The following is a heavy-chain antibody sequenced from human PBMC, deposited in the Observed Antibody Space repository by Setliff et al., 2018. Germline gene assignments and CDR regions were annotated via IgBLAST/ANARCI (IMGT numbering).Heavy chain of an antibody. D-gene: IGHD1-26*01. V-gene: IGHV4-61*02. J-gene: IGHJ3*01. CDR3: ARDTRIREGGTYPSDAFDL. Sequence: SETLSLTCTVSGGSISSGTYYWSWIRQPAGKGLEWIGRLHTSGSIDYNPSLKSRVTISVDTSKNQFSLRLRSVTAADTAVYFCARDTRIREGGTYPSDAFDLWGQGTMVTVSS. CDR2: LHTSGSI. CDR1: GGSISSGTYY.